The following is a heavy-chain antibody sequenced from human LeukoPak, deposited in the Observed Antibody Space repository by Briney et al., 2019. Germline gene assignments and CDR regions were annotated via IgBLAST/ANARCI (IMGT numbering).Heavy chain of an antibody. Sequence: GGSLRVSCAASGFTFSSYSMNWVRQAPGKGMEWVSSISSSSSYIYYADSVKGRFTISRDNAKNSLYLQMNSVTYEDTAVYFCVRIVGHTTTDFWGQGTIVTVSS. J-gene: IGHJ4*02. CDR1: GFTFSSYS. CDR3: VRIVGHTTTDF. D-gene: IGHD1-26*01. CDR2: ISSSSSYI. V-gene: IGHV3-21*01.